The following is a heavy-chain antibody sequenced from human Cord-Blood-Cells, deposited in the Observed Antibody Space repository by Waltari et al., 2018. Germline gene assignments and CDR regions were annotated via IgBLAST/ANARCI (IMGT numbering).Heavy chain of an antibody. V-gene: IGHV1-69*01. D-gene: IGHD1-26*01. Sequence: QVQLVQSGAEVKKPGSSVKVSCKASGGTYSSYAISWVRQAPGQGLEWMGGINPIFGTENSAQKFQGRGTITADESTSTAYMELSSLRSEDTALYYCARDLTYSGSYYWFDPWGQGTLVTVSS. J-gene: IGHJ5*02. CDR2: INPIFGTE. CDR3: ARDLTYSGSYYWFDP. CDR1: GGTYSSYA.